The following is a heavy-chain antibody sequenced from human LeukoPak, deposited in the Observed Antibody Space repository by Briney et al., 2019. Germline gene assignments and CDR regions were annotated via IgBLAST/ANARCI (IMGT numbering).Heavy chain of an antibody. J-gene: IGHJ4*02. CDR3: ARKGYSSSWYCDY. CDR1: GFTFSSYW. V-gene: IGHV3-7*01. D-gene: IGHD6-13*01. CDR2: IKQDGSEK. Sequence: GGSLRLSCAASGFTFSSYWMSWVRKAPGKGLEWVANIKQDGSEKYYVDSVKGRFTISRDNAKNSLYLQMNSLRAEDTAVYYCARKGYSSSWYCDYWGQGTLVTVSS.